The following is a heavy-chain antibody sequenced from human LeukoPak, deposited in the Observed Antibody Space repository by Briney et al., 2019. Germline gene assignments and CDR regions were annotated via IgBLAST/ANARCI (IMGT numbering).Heavy chain of an antibody. Sequence: PSQTLSLTCTVSGGSISSGGYYWSWIRQHPGKGLEWIGYIYYSGSTNYNPSLKSRVTISVDTSKNQFSLKLSSVTAADTAVYYCARGRGEKQQLKGDYWGQGTLVTVSS. CDR3: ARGRGEKQQLKGDY. CDR2: IYYSGST. CDR1: GGSISSGGYY. D-gene: IGHD6-13*01. J-gene: IGHJ4*02. V-gene: IGHV4-31*03.